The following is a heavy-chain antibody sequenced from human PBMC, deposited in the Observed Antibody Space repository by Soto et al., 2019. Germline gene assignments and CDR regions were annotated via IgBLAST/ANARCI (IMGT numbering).Heavy chain of an antibody. CDR3: ARDRCSGGSCYSKFDY. CDR2: ISSSSSYI. V-gene: IGHV3-21*01. D-gene: IGHD2-15*01. J-gene: IGHJ4*02. CDR1: GFTFSSYS. Sequence: GGSLRLSCAASGFTFSSYSMNWVRQAPGKGLEWVSSISSSSSYIYYADSVKGRFTISRDNAKNSLYLQMNSLRAEDTAVYYCARDRCSGGSCYSKFDYWGQGTLVTVSS.